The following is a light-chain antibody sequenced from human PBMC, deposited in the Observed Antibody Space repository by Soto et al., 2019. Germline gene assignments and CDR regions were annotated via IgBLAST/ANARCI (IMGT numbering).Light chain of an antibody. V-gene: IGKV1-5*03. CDR1: QSISHW. CDR2: KAS. CDR3: QQHNSYSGT. J-gene: IGKJ1*01. Sequence: DIRMTQSPSTLSASVGDRVTITCRASQSISHWLAWYQQKPGRAPRLLIYKASSLESGVPSRFSGGGSGTEFTLTISSLQPDDFETYYCQQHNSYSGTFSQGTKVEIX.